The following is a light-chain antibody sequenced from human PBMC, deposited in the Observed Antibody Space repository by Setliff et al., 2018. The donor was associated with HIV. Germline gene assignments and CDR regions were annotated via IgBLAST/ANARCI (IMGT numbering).Light chain of an antibody. CDR1: TSDVGFYNR. V-gene: IGLV2-18*02. J-gene: IGLJ1*01. CDR3: TSSTSTNTWV. CDR2: EVR. Sequence: QSVLTQPPTVSGSPGQSVTISCTGTTSDVGFYNRDTWYQQSPVTAPKLMIFEVRYRPSGVPDRFSGSKSGSTASLTISGLQAADEADYYCTSSTSTNTWVFGSGTKVTVL.